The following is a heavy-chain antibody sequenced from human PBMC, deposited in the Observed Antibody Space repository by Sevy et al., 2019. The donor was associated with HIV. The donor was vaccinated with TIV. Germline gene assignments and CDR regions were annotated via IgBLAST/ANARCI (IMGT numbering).Heavy chain of an antibody. CDR3: LRSGGAYDAGFDP. CDR1: GFTFSSYE. V-gene: IGHV3-48*03. Sequence: GGSLRLSCVASGFTFSSYEMNWVRQAPGKGLEWVSKISTSGKSTFYADSVEGRVTISRDNTKNSVFLETNNLRVEDTAFYYCLRSGGAYDAGFDPWGQGTLVTVSS. D-gene: IGHD3-22*01. J-gene: IGHJ5*02. CDR2: ISTSGKST.